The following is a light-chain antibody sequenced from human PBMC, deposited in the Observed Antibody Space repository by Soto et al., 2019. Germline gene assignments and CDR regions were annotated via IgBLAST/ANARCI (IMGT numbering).Light chain of an antibody. V-gene: IGLV2-23*01. Sequence: QSALTQPASVSGSPGQSITISCTGTSSDVGSYNLVSWYQQHPGKAPKLMIYEGSKRPSGVSNRFSGSKSGNTASLTISGPQAEDEADYYCCSYAGSSTLWVFGTGTKLTVL. CDR1: SSDVGSYNL. J-gene: IGLJ1*01. CDR2: EGS. CDR3: CSYAGSSTLWV.